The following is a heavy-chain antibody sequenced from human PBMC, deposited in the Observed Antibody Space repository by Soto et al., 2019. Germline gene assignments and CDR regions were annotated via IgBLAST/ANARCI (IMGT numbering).Heavy chain of an antibody. V-gene: IGHV4-31*03. CDR1: GGSISSGGYY. CDR3: ASLYYGSGSYLSDYYYYGMDV. J-gene: IGHJ6*02. Sequence: PSETLSLTCTVSGGSISSGGYYWSWIRQHPGKGLAWIGYIYSSGSPYYNPSLKSRVTISVDTSKNQFSLKLSSVTAADTAVYYCASLYYGSGSYLSDYYYYGMDVWGQGTTVT. CDR2: IYSSGSP. D-gene: IGHD3-10*01.